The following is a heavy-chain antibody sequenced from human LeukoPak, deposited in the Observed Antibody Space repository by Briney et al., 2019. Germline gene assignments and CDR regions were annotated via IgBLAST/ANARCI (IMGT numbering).Heavy chain of an antibody. CDR3: AREVHRGGDCYSGWFDP. D-gene: IGHD2-21*02. CDR1: GGSIRNGGYY. Sequence: PSQTLSLTCTASGGSIRNGGYYWSWIRQHPGKGPEWIGYIYYSGSTFYNPSLKSRLTISVDTSKNQFSLNLSSVTAADTAVYYCAREVHRGGDCYSGWFDPWGQGTLVTVSS. V-gene: IGHV4-31*03. CDR2: IYYSGST. J-gene: IGHJ5*02.